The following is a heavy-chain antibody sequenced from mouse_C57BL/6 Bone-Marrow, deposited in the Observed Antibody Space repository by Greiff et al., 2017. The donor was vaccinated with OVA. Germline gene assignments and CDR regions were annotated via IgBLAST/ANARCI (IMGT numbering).Heavy chain of an antibody. J-gene: IGHJ1*03. CDR1: GFTFSSYG. D-gene: IGHD2-1*01. CDR3: ARHPSIYYGNWYFDV. Sequence: EVKLVESGGDLVKPGGSLKLSCAASGFTFSSYGMSWVRQTPDKRLEWVATISSGGSYTYYPDSVKGRFTISRDNAKNTLYLQMSSLKSEDTAMYYCARHPSIYYGNWYFDVWGTGTTVTVSS. CDR2: ISSGGSYT. V-gene: IGHV5-6*01.